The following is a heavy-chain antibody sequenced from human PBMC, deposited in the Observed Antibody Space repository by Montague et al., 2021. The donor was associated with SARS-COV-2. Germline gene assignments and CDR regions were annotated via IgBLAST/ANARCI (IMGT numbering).Heavy chain of an antibody. CDR3: AHTNATGAWPIDY. CDR2: IYWDDDK. CDR1: GFSLSSTGVG. D-gene: IGHD1-14*01. J-gene: IGHJ4*02. Sequence: PALVKPTQTRTLTCAFSGFSLSSTGVGVGWLRQPPGKSLEWLTLIYWDDDKRYNPSLSSRLAITKDTSKNQAVLTLSNLNAADTATYYCAHTNATGAWPIDYWGQGTLVTVSS. V-gene: IGHV2-5*02.